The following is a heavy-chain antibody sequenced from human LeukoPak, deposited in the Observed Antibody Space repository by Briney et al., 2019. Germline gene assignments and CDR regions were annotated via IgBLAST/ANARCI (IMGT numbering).Heavy chain of an antibody. Sequence: GGSLRLSCAASGFTFSNYWMTWVRQAPGKGLEWVANIKPDGNDRNFVDSVKGRFTISIDSAKKSVYLQMNSLRVEDTAVYYCARDDTQRGGSDYYDALDLWGQGTMVTVSS. D-gene: IGHD2-15*01. CDR2: IKPDGNDR. CDR3: ARDDTQRGGSDYYDALDL. V-gene: IGHV3-7*01. CDR1: GFTFSNYW. J-gene: IGHJ3*01.